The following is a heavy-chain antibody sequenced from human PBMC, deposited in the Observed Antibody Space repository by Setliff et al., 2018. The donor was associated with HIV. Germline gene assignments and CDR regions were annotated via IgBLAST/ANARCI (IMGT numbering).Heavy chain of an antibody. CDR1: GVSIVSGGFY. D-gene: IGHD2-15*01. J-gene: IGHJ3*02. V-gene: IGHV4-31*03. Sequence: SETLSLTCSVSGVSIVSGGFYFSWIRHHPGKGLEWIGTVYYTGKTYYNPSLQSRLTMSADTSKNQLYLKINSVTAADTAVYFCARDLHANYHVVDIWGPGTMVTVPS. CDR3: ARDLHANYHVVDI. CDR2: VYYTGKT.